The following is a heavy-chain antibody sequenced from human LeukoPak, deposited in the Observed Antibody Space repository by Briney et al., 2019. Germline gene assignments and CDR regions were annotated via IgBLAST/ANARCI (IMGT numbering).Heavy chain of an antibody. J-gene: IGHJ4*02. Sequence: GGSLRLSCAASGFTFSSYAMHWVRQAPGKGLEWVAVISYDGSNKYYADSMKGRFTIPRDNSKNTLYLQMNSLRAEDTAVYYCAREVEPYCGGDCYIDYWGQGTLVTVSS. CDR2: ISYDGSNK. D-gene: IGHD2-21*01. CDR1: GFTFSSYA. V-gene: IGHV3-30-3*01. CDR3: AREVEPYCGGDCYIDY.